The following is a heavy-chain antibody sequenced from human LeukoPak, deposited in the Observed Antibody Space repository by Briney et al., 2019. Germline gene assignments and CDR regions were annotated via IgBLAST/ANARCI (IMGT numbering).Heavy chain of an antibody. V-gene: IGHV4-59*08. CDR3: ATLVSTRYYFDY. CDR1: NGPTNTYQ. Sequence: SETLSLTCTVSNGPTNTYQWTWIRQPPGRGLEWIGNIHYSGSANYNPSLKSRVIISLDTSKNQFSLRLTSVTAADTAVYFCATLVSTRYYFDYWGQGTLVTVSS. D-gene: IGHD5/OR15-5a*01. CDR2: IHYSGSA. J-gene: IGHJ4*02.